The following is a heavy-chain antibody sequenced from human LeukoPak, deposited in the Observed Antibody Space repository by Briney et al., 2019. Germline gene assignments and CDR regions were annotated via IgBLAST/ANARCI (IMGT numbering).Heavy chain of an antibody. D-gene: IGHD3-9*01. V-gene: IGHV3-30*18. CDR1: GFTFSSYG. Sequence: GGSLRLSCAASGFTFSSYGMHWVRQAPGKGLEWVAVISYDGSNKYYADSVKGRFTISRDNSKNTLYLQMNSLRAEDTAVYYCAKGVGRYFDWLFLFDYWGQGTQVTVSS. CDR2: ISYDGSNK. J-gene: IGHJ4*02. CDR3: AKGVGRYFDWLFLFDY.